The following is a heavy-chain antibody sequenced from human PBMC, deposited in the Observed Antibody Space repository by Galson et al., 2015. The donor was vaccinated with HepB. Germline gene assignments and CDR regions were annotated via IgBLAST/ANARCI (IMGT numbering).Heavy chain of an antibody. D-gene: IGHD3-22*01. CDR1: GYTLSELS. V-gene: IGHV1-24*01. CDR3: ATLGGERYYYDSSGYSTDAFDI. J-gene: IGHJ3*02. CDR2: FDPKDGET. Sequence: SVKVSCKVSGYTLSELSMHWVRQAPGKGLEWMGGFDPKDGETIYAQKFQGRVTMTEDTSTDTAYMELSSLRSEDTAVYYCATLGGERYYYDSSGYSTDAFDIWGQGTMVTVSS.